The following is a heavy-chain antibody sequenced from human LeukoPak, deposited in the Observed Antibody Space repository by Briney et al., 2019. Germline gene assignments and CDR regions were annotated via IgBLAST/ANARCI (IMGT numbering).Heavy chain of an antibody. J-gene: IGHJ6*03. D-gene: IGHD1-26*01. CDR2: IYTSGST. CDR3: ARGLSGSYDYYYYMDV. Sequence: SETLSLTCTVSGGSISSYYWSWIRQPAGKGLEWIGRIYTSGSTNYNPSLKSRVTMSVDTSKNQFSLKLSSVTAADTAVYYCARGLSGSYDYYYYMDVWGKGTTVTVSS. CDR1: GGSISSYY. V-gene: IGHV4-4*07.